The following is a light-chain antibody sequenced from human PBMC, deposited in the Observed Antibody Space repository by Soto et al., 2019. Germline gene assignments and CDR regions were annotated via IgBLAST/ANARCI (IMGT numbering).Light chain of an antibody. Sequence: QSALTQPPSASGSPGQSVTISCTGTSSDVVAYNYVSWYQQHPGKAPKLMIYEVSPRPSGVPDRFSGSKSGNTASLTVSGLQAEDEAEYYCSSYAGSKNHYGFGTGTKLTVL. CDR1: SSDVVAYNY. CDR3: SSYAGSKNHYG. J-gene: IGLJ1*01. V-gene: IGLV2-8*01. CDR2: EVS.